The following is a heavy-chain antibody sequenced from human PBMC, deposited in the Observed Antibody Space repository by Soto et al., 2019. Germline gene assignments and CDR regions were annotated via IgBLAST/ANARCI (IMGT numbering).Heavy chain of an antibody. CDR1: GFTFSSYA. J-gene: IGHJ4*02. CDR3: AKDRYYYDSGGYYDY. Sequence: LRLSCAASGFTFSSYAMSWVRQAPGKGLEWVSAISGSGGSTYYADSVKGRFTISRDNSKNTLYLQMNSLRAEDTAVYYCAKDRYYYDSGGYYDYWGQGTLVTVSS. CDR2: ISGSGGST. V-gene: IGHV3-23*01. D-gene: IGHD3-22*01.